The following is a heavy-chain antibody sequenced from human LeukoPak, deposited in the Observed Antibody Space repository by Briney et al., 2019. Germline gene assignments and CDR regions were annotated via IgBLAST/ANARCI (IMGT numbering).Heavy chain of an antibody. CDR1: GGSISSYY. D-gene: IGHD2-15*01. Sequence: SETLSLTCTVSGGSISSYYWSWIRQPAGKGLEWIGRIYTSGSTNYNPSLKSRVTMSVDTSKNQFSLKLTSVTAADTAVYYCAREAYCSGGSCYSVYYFDYWGQGTLVTVSS. CDR2: IYTSGST. V-gene: IGHV4-4*07. CDR3: AREAYCSGGSCYSVYYFDY. J-gene: IGHJ4*02.